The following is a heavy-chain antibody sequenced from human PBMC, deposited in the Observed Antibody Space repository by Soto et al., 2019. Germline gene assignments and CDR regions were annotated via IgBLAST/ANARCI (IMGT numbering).Heavy chain of an antibody. Sequence: GGSLRLSCAASGFTFSSYWMSWVRQAPGKGLERVANIKQDGSEKYYVDSVKGRFTISRDNAKNSLYLQMNSLRAEDTAVYYCARDRYYYDSSGYYEFDYWGQGTLVTVSS. CDR3: ARDRYYYDSSGYYEFDY. CDR1: GFTFSSYW. J-gene: IGHJ4*02. V-gene: IGHV3-7*01. D-gene: IGHD3-22*01. CDR2: IKQDGSEK.